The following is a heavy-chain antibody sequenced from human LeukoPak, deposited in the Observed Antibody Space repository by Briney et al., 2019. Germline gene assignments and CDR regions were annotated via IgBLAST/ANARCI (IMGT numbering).Heavy chain of an antibody. V-gene: IGHV7-4-1*02. CDR1: GYTFTSYS. J-gene: IGHJ4*02. CDR2: ISTNTGNP. D-gene: IGHD5-12*01. Sequence: GASVKVSCKASGYTFTSYSLNWVRQAPGQGLEWMGWISTNTGNPTYAQGCTGRFVFSLDTSVSTAFLQISSLKPEDTAVYYCARDSATILFDYWGQGTLVTVSS. CDR3: ARDSATILFDY.